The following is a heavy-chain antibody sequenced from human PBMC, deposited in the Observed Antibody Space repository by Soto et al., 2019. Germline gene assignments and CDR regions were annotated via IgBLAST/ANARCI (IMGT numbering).Heavy chain of an antibody. V-gene: IGHV4-34*01. CDR1: GGSFSGYY. D-gene: IGHD6-6*01. CDR3: ARASRISSSKRNPADY. Sequence: SETLSLTCAVYGGSFSGYYWSWIRQPPGKGLEWIGEIDHSGGTNYNPSLKSRVTISIDTSKNQFSLKLSSVTAADTAVYYCARASRISSSKRNPADYWGQGTLVTVSS. CDR2: IDHSGGT. J-gene: IGHJ4*02.